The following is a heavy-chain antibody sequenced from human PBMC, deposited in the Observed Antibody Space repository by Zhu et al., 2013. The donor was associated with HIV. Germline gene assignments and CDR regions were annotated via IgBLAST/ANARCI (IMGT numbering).Heavy chain of an antibody. CDR2: IIPIFGTI. J-gene: IGHJ5*01. D-gene: IGHD3-10*01. CDR3: ARDGEQYNMDNWSTS. V-gene: IGHV1-69*01. Sequence: QVQLVQSGAEVKKPGSSVKVSCKASGSSFRTYGLNWVRQAPGQGLQWMGGIIPIFGTIHYAQPFEDRVTITADELRNTAYMEVKGLRSEDTAVYYCARDGEQYNMDNWSTSGAREPWSP. CDR1: GSSFRTYG.